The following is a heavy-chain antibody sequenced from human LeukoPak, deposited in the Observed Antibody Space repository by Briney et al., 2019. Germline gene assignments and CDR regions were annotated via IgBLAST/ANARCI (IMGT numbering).Heavy chain of an antibody. CDR3: VKLGVVGIDQNWFDP. CDR2: FYHSGNT. D-gene: IGHD2-2*01. Sequence: SETLSLTCTVSGASISSSDYYWDWIRQPPGKGLEWIGSFYHSGNTYYNESLKSRVTISVDTSKNQFSPKLTSLTAADTAVYYCVKLGVVGIDQNWFDPWGQGTLVTVSS. CDR1: GASISSSDYY. V-gene: IGHV4-39*07. J-gene: IGHJ5*02.